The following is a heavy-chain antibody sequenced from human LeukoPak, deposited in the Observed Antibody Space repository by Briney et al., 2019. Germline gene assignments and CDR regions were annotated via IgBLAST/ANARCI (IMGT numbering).Heavy chain of an antibody. CDR1: GFTFSSYE. D-gene: IGHD6-13*01. Sequence: GGSLRLSCAASGFTFSSYEMNWVRQAPGKGLEWVSYISSSGNTIYYADSVKGRFTISRDNAKNSLYLQMNSLRAEDTAVYYCARGGKIGSRWYSRWGQGTLVTVSS. CDR3: ARGGKIGSRWYSR. V-gene: IGHV3-48*03. J-gene: IGHJ4*02. CDR2: ISSSGNTI.